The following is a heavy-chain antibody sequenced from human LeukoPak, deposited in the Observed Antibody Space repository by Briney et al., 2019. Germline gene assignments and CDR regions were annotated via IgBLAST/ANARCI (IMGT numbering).Heavy chain of an antibody. Sequence: PGGSLRLSCAPSGFSFGGYGMLWVRQPPGKGLDWVSFVRYDGSKTYYGDSVKGRFTIHRDNSNNTVYLQMNRLRHDDTAVYYCVRDGIGGSTTLDSGGQGTVVIVSS. CDR3: VRDGIGGSTTLDS. CDR2: VRYDGSKT. J-gene: IGHJ4*02. V-gene: IGHV3-30*02. D-gene: IGHD4-23*01. CDR1: GFSFGGYG.